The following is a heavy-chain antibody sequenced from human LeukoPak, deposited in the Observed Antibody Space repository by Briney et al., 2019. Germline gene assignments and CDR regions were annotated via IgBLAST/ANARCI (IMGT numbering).Heavy chain of an antibody. Sequence: GGSLRLSCEVSGFRFSTYWMTWVRQAPGKGLEWVANIKEDGSDKYYVDCVKGRFNIYRDNANNSVYLQLNRLRAEDTAVYYCARGSGWTDYWGQGTLVTVSS. J-gene: IGHJ4*02. V-gene: IGHV3-7*01. CDR1: GFRFSTYW. CDR2: IKEDGSDK. CDR3: ARGSGWTDY. D-gene: IGHD6-19*01.